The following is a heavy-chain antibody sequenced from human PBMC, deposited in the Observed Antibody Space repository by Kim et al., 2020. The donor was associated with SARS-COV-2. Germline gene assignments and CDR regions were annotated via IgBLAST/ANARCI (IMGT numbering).Heavy chain of an antibody. J-gene: IGHJ4*02. V-gene: IGHV1-69*13. CDR1: GGTFSSYA. D-gene: IGHD3-10*01. Sequence: SVKVSCKASGGTFSSYAISWVRQAPGQGLEWMGGIIPIFGTANYAQKFQGRVTITADESTSTAYMELSSLRSEDTAVYYCARDPAYGSGVGYWGQGTLVTVSS. CDR3: ARDPAYGSGVGY. CDR2: IIPIFGTA.